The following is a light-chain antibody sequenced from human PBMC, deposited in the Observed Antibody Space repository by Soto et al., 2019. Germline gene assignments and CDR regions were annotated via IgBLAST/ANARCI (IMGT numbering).Light chain of an antibody. CDR2: INN. V-gene: IGLV1-44*01. Sequence: QSVLTQPPSASGTPGQRVTISCSGSSSNIGSNTVNWYQQLPGTAPKLLIYINNQRPSGVPDRFSGYKSGTSASLAISWLQSEDEAYYYCAAWDDSLNGLVFGGGTKLTVL. CDR1: SSNIGSNT. J-gene: IGLJ3*02. CDR3: AAWDDSLNGLV.